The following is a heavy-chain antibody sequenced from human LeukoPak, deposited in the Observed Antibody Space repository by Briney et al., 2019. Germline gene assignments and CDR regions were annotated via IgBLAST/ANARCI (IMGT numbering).Heavy chain of an antibody. CDR2: ISYDGSNK. CDR1: GFTFNNYG. D-gene: IGHD3-22*01. J-gene: IGHJ6*02. V-gene: IGHV3-30*12. CDR3: ANYYYDSSGYYYVRVVGMDV. Sequence: GGPLRLSCAASGFTFNNYGMHWVRQAPGKGLEWVAVISYDGSNKYYADSVKGRFTISRGNSKNTLYLQMNSLRAEDTAVYYCANYYYDSSGYYYVRVVGMDVWGQGTTVTVSS.